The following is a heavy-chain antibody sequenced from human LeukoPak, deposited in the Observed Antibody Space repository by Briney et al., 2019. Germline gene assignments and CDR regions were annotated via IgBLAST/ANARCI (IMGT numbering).Heavy chain of an antibody. CDR2: IYYSGST. V-gene: IGHV4-59*01. J-gene: IGHJ4*02. CDR1: GGSISSYY. Sequence: SETLSLTCTVSGGSISSYYWSWIRQPPGKGLEWIGYIYYSGSTNYNPSLKSRVTISVDTSKNQFSLKLSSVTAADTAVYYCARSGAVAGCLFDYWGQGTLVTGSS. D-gene: IGHD6-19*01. CDR3: ARSGAVAGCLFDY.